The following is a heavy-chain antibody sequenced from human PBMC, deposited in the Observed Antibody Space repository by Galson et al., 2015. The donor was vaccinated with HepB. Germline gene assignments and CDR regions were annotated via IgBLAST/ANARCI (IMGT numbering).Heavy chain of an antibody. CDR3: ARETSTYYYDSSGLGGSDAFDI. CDR1: GFTFSSYG. J-gene: IGHJ3*02. D-gene: IGHD3-22*01. CDR2: ISYDGSNK. V-gene: IGHV3-30*03. Sequence: SLRLSCAASGFTFSSYGMHWVRQAPGKGLEWVAVISYDGSNKYYADSVKGRFTISRDNAKNSLYLQMNSLRDEDTAVYYCARETSTYYYDSSGLGGSDAFDIWGQGTMVTVSS.